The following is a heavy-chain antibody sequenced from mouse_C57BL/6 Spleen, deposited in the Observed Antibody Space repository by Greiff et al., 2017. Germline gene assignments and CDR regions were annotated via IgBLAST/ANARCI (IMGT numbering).Heavy chain of an antibody. D-gene: IGHD2-1*01. V-gene: IGHV1-69*01. CDR1: GYTFTSYW. Sequence: QVQLQQPGAELVMPGASVKLSCKASGYTFTSYWMHWVKQRPGQGLEWIGEIDPSDSYTNYNQKFKGKSTLTVDKSSSTAYMQLSSLTSEDSAVYYWAREGNLTYWGQGTLVTVSA. CDR3: AREGNLTY. J-gene: IGHJ3*01. CDR2: IDPSDSYT.